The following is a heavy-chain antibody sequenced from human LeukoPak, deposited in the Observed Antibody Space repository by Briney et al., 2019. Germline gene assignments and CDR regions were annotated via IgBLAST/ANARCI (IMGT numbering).Heavy chain of an antibody. CDR3: TTEPYSSSWYVDAFDI. D-gene: IGHD6-13*01. CDR1: GFTFSSYG. V-gene: IGHV3-30*02. CDR2: IRYDGSNE. J-gene: IGHJ3*02. Sequence: GGSLRLSCAASGFTFSSYGMHWVRQAPGKGLEWVAFIRYDGSNEYYTDSVKGRFTISRDSSKNTLYLQMNSLKTEDTAVYYCTTEPYSSSWYVDAFDIWGQGTMVTVSS.